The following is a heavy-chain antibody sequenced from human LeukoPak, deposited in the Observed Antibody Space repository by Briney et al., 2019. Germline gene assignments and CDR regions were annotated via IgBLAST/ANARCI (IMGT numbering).Heavy chain of an antibody. V-gene: IGHV4-59*01. CDR1: GGSISSYY. CDR3: ARDNDFWSGYFDY. Sequence: PSETLSLTCTVSGGSISSYYWGWIRQPPGKGLEWIGYIYYSGSTNYNPPLKSRVTISVDTSKNQFSLKLSSVTAADTAVYYCARDNDFWSGYFDYWGQGTLVTVSS. J-gene: IGHJ4*02. D-gene: IGHD3-3*01. CDR2: IYYSGST.